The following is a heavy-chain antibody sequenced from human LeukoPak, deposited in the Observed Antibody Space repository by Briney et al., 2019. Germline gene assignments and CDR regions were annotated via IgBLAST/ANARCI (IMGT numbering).Heavy chain of an antibody. D-gene: IGHD3-10*01. CDR2: IYPGDSDT. CDR1: GYSFTSYW. Sequence: GESLKISCKGSGYSFTSYWIGWVRQMPGKGLEWMGIIYPGDSDTRYSPSFQGQVTISADKSISTAYLQWSSLKASDTAMYYRARLSLGQITMVRGVIPYYFDYWGQGTLVTVSS. CDR3: ARLSLGQITMVRGVIPYYFDY. J-gene: IGHJ4*02. V-gene: IGHV5-51*01.